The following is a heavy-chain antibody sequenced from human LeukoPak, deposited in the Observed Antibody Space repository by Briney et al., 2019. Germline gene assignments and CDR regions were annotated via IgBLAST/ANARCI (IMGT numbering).Heavy chain of an antibody. V-gene: IGHV3-74*01. CDR1: GFTFSSYW. D-gene: IGHD6-13*01. Sequence: GGSLRLSRAASGFTFSSYWMHWVRQAPGKGLVWVSRISSDGSSTSYADSVKGRFTISRDNAKNTLYLQMNSLRAEDTAVYYCAREGVWRQQLVDYYYGMDVWGQGTTVTVSS. J-gene: IGHJ6*02. CDR2: ISSDGSST. CDR3: AREGVWRQQLVDYYYGMDV.